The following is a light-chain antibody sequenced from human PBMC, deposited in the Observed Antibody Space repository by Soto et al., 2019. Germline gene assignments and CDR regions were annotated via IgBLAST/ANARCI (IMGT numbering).Light chain of an antibody. CDR3: ETWDNSLSAYV. V-gene: IGLV1-51*01. Sequence: QSVLTQPPSVSAAPGQRVTISCSGSRSNIGHNYVSWYQQLPGTAPKLLIYDNNKRPSGIPDRLSGSKSGTSATLDITGLKSGDEADYFCETWDNSLSAYVFGTGTKMTVL. J-gene: IGLJ1*01. CDR1: RSNIGHNY. CDR2: DNN.